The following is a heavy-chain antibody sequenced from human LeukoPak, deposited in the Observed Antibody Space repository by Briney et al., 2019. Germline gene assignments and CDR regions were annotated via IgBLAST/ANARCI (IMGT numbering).Heavy chain of an antibody. Sequence: PGGSLRLSCAASGFNFTYTWMSWVRQAPGKGLEWVANIKQDGSEKYYVDSVKGRFTISRDNAKNSLYLQMDSLRAEDTAMYYCARRRGMGSLDYWGQGTLVTASS. J-gene: IGHJ4*02. CDR2: IKQDGSEK. CDR3: ARRRGMGSLDY. D-gene: IGHD2-8*01. CDR1: GFNFTYTW. V-gene: IGHV3-7*03.